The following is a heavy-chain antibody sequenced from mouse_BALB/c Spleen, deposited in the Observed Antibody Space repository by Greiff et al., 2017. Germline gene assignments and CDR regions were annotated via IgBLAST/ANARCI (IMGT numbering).Heavy chain of an antibody. D-gene: IGHD3-2*01. CDR1: GYTFTSYW. CDR2: IYPGDGDT. J-gene: IGHJ2*01. Sequence: QVQLKQSGAELARPGASVKLSCKASGYTFTSYWMQWVKQRPGQGLEWIGAIYPGDGDTRYTQKFKGKATLTADKSSSTAYMQLSSLASEDSAVYYCARQNGYWGQGTTLTVSS. CDR3: ARQNGY. V-gene: IGHV1-87*01.